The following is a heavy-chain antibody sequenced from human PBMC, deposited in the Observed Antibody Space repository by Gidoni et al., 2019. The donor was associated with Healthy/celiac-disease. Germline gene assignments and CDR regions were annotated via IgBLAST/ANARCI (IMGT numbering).Heavy chain of an antibody. D-gene: IGHD6-19*01. CDR3: AKAQGNSVWYGYYYYYGMDV. CDR2: ISWNSGSI. V-gene: IGHV3-9*01. Sequence: SGISWNSGSIGYADSVKGRFTISRDNAKNALYLQMNSLRAEDTALYYCAKAQGNSVWYGYYYYYGMDVWGQGTTVTVSS. J-gene: IGHJ6*02.